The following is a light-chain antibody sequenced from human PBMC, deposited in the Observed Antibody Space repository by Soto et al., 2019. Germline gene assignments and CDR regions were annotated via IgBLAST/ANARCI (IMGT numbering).Light chain of an antibody. CDR1: SSDIGGYNY. V-gene: IGLV2-14*01. CDR3: SSFTSSHTWV. J-gene: IGLJ3*02. CDR2: EVT. Sequence: QSVLTQPASVSGSPGQSITISCSGTSSDIGGYNYVSWYQQHPGKAPKVMIYEVTNRPSGVSNRFSGSKSGNTASLTISGLQAEDEADYYCSSFTSSHTWVFGGGTQLT.